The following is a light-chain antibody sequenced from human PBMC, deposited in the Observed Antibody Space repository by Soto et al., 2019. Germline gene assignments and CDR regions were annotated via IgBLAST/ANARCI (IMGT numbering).Light chain of an antibody. CDR3: QQSSNWPPSIT. CDR2: DAS. V-gene: IGKV3-11*01. Sequence: EIVLTQSPATLSLSPGGRATLSCRAGQSVSSYLAWYQQKPGQAPRLLIXDASNRATGIPARFSGSRSGTDFTLTISSLEPEDFAVYYCQQSSNWPPSITFGQGTRLEIK. J-gene: IGKJ5*01. CDR1: QSVSSY.